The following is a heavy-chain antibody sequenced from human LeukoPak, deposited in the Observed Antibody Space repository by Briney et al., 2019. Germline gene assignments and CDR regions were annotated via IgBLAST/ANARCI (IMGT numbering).Heavy chain of an antibody. V-gene: IGHV3-48*03. J-gene: IGHJ6*04. CDR2: ISSSGSTI. D-gene: IGHD6-13*01. CDR3: ARIAAAGEYGMDV. Sequence: GGSLRLSCAASGFTFSSYEMNCVRQDPGKGLEWVSYISSSGSTIYYADSVKGRFTISRDNAKNSLYLQMNSLRAEDTAVYYCARIAAAGEYGMDVWGKGTTVTVSS. CDR1: GFTFSSYE.